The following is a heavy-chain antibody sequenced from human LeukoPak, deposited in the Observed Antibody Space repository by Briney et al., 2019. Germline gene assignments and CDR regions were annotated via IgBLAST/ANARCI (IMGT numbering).Heavy chain of an antibody. V-gene: IGHV1-46*01. Sequence: ASVKASCKASGYTFTSYYMHWVRQAPGQGLEWMGIINPSGGSTSYAQKFQDRVTMTRDTSTSTVYMELSSLRSEDTAVYYCARSGEGGVVIGDAFDIWGQGTMVTVSS. CDR3: ARSGEGGVVIGDAFDI. J-gene: IGHJ3*02. CDR2: INPSGGST. CDR1: GYTFTSYY. D-gene: IGHD3-3*01.